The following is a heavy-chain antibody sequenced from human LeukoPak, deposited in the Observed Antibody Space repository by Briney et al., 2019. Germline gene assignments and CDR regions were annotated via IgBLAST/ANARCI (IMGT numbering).Heavy chain of an antibody. D-gene: IGHD1-1*01. CDR3: ARSLTTLTYEGY. CDR1: GFTFSSYM. CDR2: INSGSTYT. V-gene: IGHV3-21*01. J-gene: IGHJ4*02. Sequence: GGSLRLSCAASGFTFSSYMMNWVRQAPGKGLEWVSSINSGSTYTYYTESVKGRFTVSRDNAKNSLFLQMNSLRAEDTAIYYCARSLTTLTYEGYWGQGTLVTVSS.